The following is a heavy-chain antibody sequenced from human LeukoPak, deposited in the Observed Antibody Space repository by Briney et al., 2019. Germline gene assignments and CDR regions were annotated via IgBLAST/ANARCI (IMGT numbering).Heavy chain of an antibody. Sequence: SETLSLTCTVSGDSISSYYWSWIRQPPGKGLEWIGYIYYSGSTNYNPSLKSRVTISVDTSKNQFSLKLSSVTAADTAVYYCARGLLEYSSSSGNFDYWGQGTLVTVSS. CDR1: GDSISSYY. D-gene: IGHD6-6*01. CDR2: IYYSGST. V-gene: IGHV4-59*01. J-gene: IGHJ4*02. CDR3: ARGLLEYSSSSGNFDY.